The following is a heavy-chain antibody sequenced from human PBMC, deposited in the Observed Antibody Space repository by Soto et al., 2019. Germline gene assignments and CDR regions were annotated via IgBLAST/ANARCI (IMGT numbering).Heavy chain of an antibody. Sequence: PSETLSLTCSVSGGSISTYYWSWIRRPPGKGLEWIGYIYYSGSINYNPSLKSRVTISVDTSKNQFSLKLSSVTAADTAVYYCARGVYDSSGYYYWGQGTLVTVSS. CDR2: IYYSGSI. D-gene: IGHD3-22*01. J-gene: IGHJ4*02. CDR1: GGSISTYY. V-gene: IGHV4-59*12. CDR3: ARGVYDSSGYYY.